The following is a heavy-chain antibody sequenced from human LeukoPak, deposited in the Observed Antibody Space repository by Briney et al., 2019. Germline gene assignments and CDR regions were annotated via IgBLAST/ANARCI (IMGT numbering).Heavy chain of an antibody. CDR2: ISGSGGST. V-gene: IGHV3-23*01. J-gene: IGHJ6*02. Sequence: GGSLRLSCAASGFTFSSYAMSWVRQAPRKGLEWVSAISGSGGSTYYADSVEGRFTITRDNSKNTLYLQMNSLRAEDTAVYYCAKRGGYYGSGSYWPYYYYGMDVWGQGTTVTVSS. CDR1: GFTFSSYA. D-gene: IGHD3-10*01. CDR3: AKRGGYYGSGSYWPYYYYGMDV.